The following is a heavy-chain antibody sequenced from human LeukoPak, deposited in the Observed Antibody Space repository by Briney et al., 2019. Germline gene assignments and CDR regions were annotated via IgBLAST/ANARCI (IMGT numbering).Heavy chain of an antibody. Sequence: GGSVRLFCAVCGFTFSRYWMHWVRHAPGKGLVCVSRINSDESSTSYADSVKGRLTISRDNAKNTLYLEINSLSAEDTAVYYCASSSYSSSSFDYWGQGTLVTVSS. CDR2: INSDESST. CDR3: ASSSYSSSSFDY. D-gene: IGHD6-13*01. V-gene: IGHV3-74*01. CDR1: GFTFSRYW. J-gene: IGHJ4*02.